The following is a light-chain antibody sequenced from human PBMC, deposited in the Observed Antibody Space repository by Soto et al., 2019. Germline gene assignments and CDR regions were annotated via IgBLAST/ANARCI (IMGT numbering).Light chain of an antibody. CDR3: CSYVGRYNSDV. CDR1: SSDVGTYNF. J-gene: IGLJ1*01. Sequence: QSVLTQPRSVSGSPGQSVTSSCTGTSSDVGTYNFVSWYQQHPGKAPKFMIYDVTKRPSGVPDRFSGSKSGNTASLTSSGLQAEDEADYYCCSYVGRYNSDVFGTGTKLTVL. V-gene: IGLV2-11*01. CDR2: DVT.